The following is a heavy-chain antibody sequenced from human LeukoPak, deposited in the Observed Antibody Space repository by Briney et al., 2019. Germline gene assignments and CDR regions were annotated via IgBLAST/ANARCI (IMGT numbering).Heavy chain of an antibody. CDR1: GGPFSGHY. Sequence: PSETLSLTCDVYGGPFSGHYWTWIRQSPGKGLEWIGEVNHRGSANYNPSLKSRVTISVDTSKNQFSLKLSSVTAADTAVYYCARDTHYYDSSGYNMLGAFDIWGQGTMVTVSS. CDR3: ARDTHYYDSSGYNMLGAFDI. J-gene: IGHJ3*02. D-gene: IGHD3-22*01. CDR2: VNHRGSA. V-gene: IGHV4-34*01.